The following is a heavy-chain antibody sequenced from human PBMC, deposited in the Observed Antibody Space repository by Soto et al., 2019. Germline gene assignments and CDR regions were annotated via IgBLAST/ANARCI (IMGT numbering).Heavy chain of an antibody. D-gene: IGHD3-3*01. CDR3: ATRTKVFGLLISSFDH. CDR2: INHTGGT. V-gene: IGHV4-34*01. Sequence: SGTLSLTCAVYGGSVNGYYLNWIRQPPGKGLEWIGEINHTGGTHYNPSLKSRVTMSVDTSKNQFSLRLSSVTAADTAIYYCATRTKVFGLLISSFDHWGQVTQVTVPP. CDR1: GGSVNGYY. J-gene: IGHJ5*02.